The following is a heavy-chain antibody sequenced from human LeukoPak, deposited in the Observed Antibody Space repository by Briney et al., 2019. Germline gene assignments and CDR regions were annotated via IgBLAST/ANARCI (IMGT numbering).Heavy chain of an antibody. CDR1: GVTFSSYA. Sequence: GGSLRLSCAASGVTFSSYAMSWVRQAPGKGLEWGSAISGSGGSTYYADSVKGRFTISRDNSKNTLYLQMNSLRAEDTAVYYCAKDRNVYCSSTSCSSEFDYWGQGTLVTVSS. CDR3: AKDRNVYCSSTSCSSEFDY. D-gene: IGHD2-2*01. CDR2: ISGSGGST. V-gene: IGHV3-23*01. J-gene: IGHJ4*02.